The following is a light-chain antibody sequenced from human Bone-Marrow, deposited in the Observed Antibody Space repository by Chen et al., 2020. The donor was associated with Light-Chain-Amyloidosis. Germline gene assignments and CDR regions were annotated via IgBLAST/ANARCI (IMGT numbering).Light chain of an antibody. CDR3: QSADTTDTLYVL. Sequence: SYELTQPPSVSVSPGQTARISCSGDGLPKQYAYWYQQKPGQAPVLVIYNDSERPSGIPERFSVSSSVSTVTLTISVVQAEDEADYYCQSADTTDTLYVLFGGGTKLTVL. V-gene: IGLV3-25*03. J-gene: IGLJ2*01. CDR2: NDS. CDR1: GLPKQY.